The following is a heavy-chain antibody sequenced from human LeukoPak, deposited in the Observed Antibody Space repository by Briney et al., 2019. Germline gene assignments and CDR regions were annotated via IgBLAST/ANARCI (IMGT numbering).Heavy chain of an antibody. J-gene: IGHJ2*01. D-gene: IGHD1-1*01. CDR2: FDPEENKR. V-gene: IGHV1-24*01. Sequence: ASVKVSCKVSGYTLTELCIHWVRQAPGKGLEWMGGFDPEENKRIYAQKFKGRVTMTEDTSTDTAYMELSSLKFEDAAVYFCAKGPPGTDNDWYFDLWGRGTLVTVSS. CDR1: GYTLTELC. CDR3: AKGPPGTDNDWYFDL.